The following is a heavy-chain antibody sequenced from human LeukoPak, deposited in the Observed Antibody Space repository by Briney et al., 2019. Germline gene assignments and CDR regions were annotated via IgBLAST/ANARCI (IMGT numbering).Heavy chain of an antibody. D-gene: IGHD2-2*01. J-gene: IGHJ4*02. CDR3: AKEQDNQLLLSHFDY. Sequence: GRTLRPSCTGFIFSNSAVSRVPPAPGTRLEWVSAVSGDGVRTFYADSVKGRFTISRDNSMSTLSLQMNSLRAEDTAVYYCAKEQDNQLLLSHFDYWGQGILVTVSS. CDR2: VSGDGVRT. V-gene: IGHV3-23*01. CDR1: GFIFSNSA.